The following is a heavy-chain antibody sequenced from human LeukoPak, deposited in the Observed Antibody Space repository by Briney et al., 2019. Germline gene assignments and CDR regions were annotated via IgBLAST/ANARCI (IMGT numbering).Heavy chain of an antibody. Sequence: PGGSLRLSCAASGFTFGSYAMSWVRQAPGKGLEWVSAVGGSGGIPHYADSVEGRFTISRDNSKNTLYLHMNSLRAEDTAVYYCAKDRPYWYFDLWGRGTLVTVSS. CDR3: AKDRPYWYFDL. CDR2: VGGSGGIP. CDR1: GFTFGSYA. V-gene: IGHV3-23*01. J-gene: IGHJ2*01.